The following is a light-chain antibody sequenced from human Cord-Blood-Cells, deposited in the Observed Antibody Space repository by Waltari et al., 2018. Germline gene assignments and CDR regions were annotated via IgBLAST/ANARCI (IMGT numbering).Light chain of an antibody. J-gene: IGLJ3*02. CDR1: SGHSSYA. CDR3: QTWGTGIRV. Sequence: QLVLTQSPSASASLGASVKLTCPLSSGHSSYAIAWPQQQPEKGPRYFMKLNSDGSHSKGDGIPDRFSGSSSGAERYLTISSLQSEDEADYYCQTWGTGIRVFGGGTKLTVL. V-gene: IGLV4-69*01. CDR2: LNSDGSH.